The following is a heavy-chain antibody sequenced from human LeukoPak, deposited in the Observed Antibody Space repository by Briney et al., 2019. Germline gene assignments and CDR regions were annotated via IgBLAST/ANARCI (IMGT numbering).Heavy chain of an antibody. V-gene: IGHV4-4*02. D-gene: IGHD4-17*01. CDR3: ATYFYGVDATHYFDF. J-gene: IGHJ4*02. Sequence: AETLSLTCAVSGASITISHWWSWARQTPGKGLERIGEIHDSGTTHYKPTLKGRVTMSLDKTNNQISLKPTSVTATDTAVYYCATYFYGVDATHYFDFWGQGTLVTVSS. CDR1: GASITISHW. CDR2: IHDSGTT.